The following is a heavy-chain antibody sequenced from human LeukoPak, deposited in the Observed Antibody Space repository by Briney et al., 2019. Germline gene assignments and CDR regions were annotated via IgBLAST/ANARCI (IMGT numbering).Heavy chain of an antibody. V-gene: IGHV3-33*06. D-gene: IGHD4-17*01. CDR1: GFTFSSYG. CDR3: AKAANDYGDYVLDY. CDR2: IWYDGSNK. J-gene: IGHJ4*02. Sequence: GRSLRLSCAASGFTFSSYGMHWVRQAPGKGLEWVAVIWYDGSNKYYADSVKGRFTISRDNSKNTLYLQMNSLRAEDTAVYYRAKAANDYGDYVLDYRGQGTLVTVSS.